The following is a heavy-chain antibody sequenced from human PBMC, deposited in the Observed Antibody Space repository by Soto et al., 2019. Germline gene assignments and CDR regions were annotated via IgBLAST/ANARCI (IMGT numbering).Heavy chain of an antibody. J-gene: IGHJ4*02. CDR3: AKPTYNWNYGFH. CDR1: GFTFSNSW. V-gene: IGHV3-74*01. CDR2: IHPDGAET. Sequence: HPGGSLRLSCAASGFTFSNSWMHWVRQVPGKGLMWVSRIHPDGAETTYADSLTGRFTISRDNAKNTLFLQMNSLRVDDTAVYYCAKPTYNWNYGFHWGQGALVTVSS. D-gene: IGHD1-7*01.